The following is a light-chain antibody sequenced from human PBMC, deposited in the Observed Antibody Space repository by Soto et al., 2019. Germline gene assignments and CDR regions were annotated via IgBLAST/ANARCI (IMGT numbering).Light chain of an antibody. V-gene: IGKV3-11*01. Sequence: EIVLTQSPATLSLSPGERATLSCRASQSVSSHLTWYQQKPGQAPRLLIYDASNMATGIQDRFSGSGSGTDFTLTISSLEPEDFAIYYCQQRSNWPPEFTFGPGTKVDIK. CDR1: QSVSSH. CDR3: QQRSNWPPEFT. CDR2: DAS. J-gene: IGKJ3*01.